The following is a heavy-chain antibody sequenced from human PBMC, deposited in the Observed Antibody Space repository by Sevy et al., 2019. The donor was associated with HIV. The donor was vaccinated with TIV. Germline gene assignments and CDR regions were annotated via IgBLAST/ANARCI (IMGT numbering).Heavy chain of an antibody. J-gene: IGHJ6*02. Sequence: GGSLRLSCAASGFTFSSYAMHWVRQAPGKGLEWVAVISYDGSNKYYADSVKGRFTISRDNSKNTLYLQMNSLRAEDTAVYYCARGHCSGGSCYSGYYYYYGMDVWGQGTTVTVS. CDR3: ARGHCSGGSCYSGYYYYYGMDV. V-gene: IGHV3-30*04. D-gene: IGHD2-15*01. CDR1: GFTFSSYA. CDR2: ISYDGSNK.